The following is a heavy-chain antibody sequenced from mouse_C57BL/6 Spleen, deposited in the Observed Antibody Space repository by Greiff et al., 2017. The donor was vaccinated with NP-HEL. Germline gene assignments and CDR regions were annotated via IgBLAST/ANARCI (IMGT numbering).Heavy chain of an antibody. D-gene: IGHD1-1*02. CDR3: ARGGGSYYFDY. Sequence: VKLQQPGAELVRPGSSVKLSCKASGYTFTSYWMHWVKQRPIQGLEWIGNIDPSDSETHYNQKFKDKATLTVDKSSSTAYMQLSSLTSEDSAVYYCARGGGSYYFDYWGQGTTLTVSS. CDR1: GYTFTSYW. CDR2: IDPSDSET. V-gene: IGHV1-52*01. J-gene: IGHJ2*01.